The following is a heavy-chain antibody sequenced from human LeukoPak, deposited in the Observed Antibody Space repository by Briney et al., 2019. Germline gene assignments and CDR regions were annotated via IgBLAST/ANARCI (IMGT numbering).Heavy chain of an antibody. CDR1: GFTVSSNY. CDR2: IYSGGTT. V-gene: IGHV3-53*01. J-gene: IGHJ6*02. CDR3: ARDTSGRGMDV. D-gene: IGHD3-10*01. Sequence: PGGSLRLSCAASGFTVSSNYMSWVRRAPGKGLEWVSLIYSGGTTYYADSVKGRFTISRDNSKNTLYLQMSSLRAEDTAVYYCARDTSGRGMDVWGEGTTVTVSS.